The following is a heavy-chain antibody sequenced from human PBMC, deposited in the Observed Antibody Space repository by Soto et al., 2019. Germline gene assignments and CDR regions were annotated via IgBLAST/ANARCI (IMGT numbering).Heavy chain of an antibody. CDR3: ATVHYSSGPN. V-gene: IGHV3-15*07. CDR1: RFNFSAAW. J-gene: IGHJ4*02. D-gene: IGHD6-19*01. Sequence: EMQLVQSGGGLVKPGGSLRLSCVASRFNFSAAWLNWIRQAPGKGLEWVGRIKPKSEGETAYYTAPVRGRFTISRDDSQNTRHLQMDSLKTEDTTVYYCATVHYSSGPNWGMGVLVTVSS. CDR2: IKPKSEGETA.